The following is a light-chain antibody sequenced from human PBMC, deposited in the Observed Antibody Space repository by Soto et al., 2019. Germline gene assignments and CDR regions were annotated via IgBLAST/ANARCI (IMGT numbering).Light chain of an antibody. CDR3: QQYNSYPLT. CDR2: KAS. CDR1: QYISRW. J-gene: IGKJ4*01. V-gene: IGKV1-5*03. Sequence: DIQMTQSPSTLSASVGDRVTITCRASQYISRWLAWYQQKPGKAPKLLIYKASTLESGVPSRFSGSGSGTEFTLTISSLQPDDFATYYCQQYNSYPLTFGGGTKVDIK.